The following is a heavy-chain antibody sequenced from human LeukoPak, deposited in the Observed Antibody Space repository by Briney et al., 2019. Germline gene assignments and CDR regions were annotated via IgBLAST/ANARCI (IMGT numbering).Heavy chain of an antibody. CDR1: GGSISNYY. Sequence: SETLSLTCTVSGGSISNYYWSWIRQPAGKGLEWIGRIYTSGSTNYNPSLKSRVTMSVDTSKNQFSLKLSSVTAADTAVYYCARGPYYYDSSGYYGYDYWGQGTLVTVSS. CDR2: IYTSGST. J-gene: IGHJ4*02. CDR3: ARGPYYYDSSGYYGYDY. D-gene: IGHD3-22*01. V-gene: IGHV4-4*07.